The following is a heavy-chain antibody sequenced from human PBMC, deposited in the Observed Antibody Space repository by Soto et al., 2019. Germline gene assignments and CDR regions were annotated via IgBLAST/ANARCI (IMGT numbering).Heavy chain of an antibody. Sequence: GGSLRLSCTASGFTFSSHAMTWVRQAPGKGLEWVSAISGSGGSTYYADSVKGRFTISRDNSKNTLYLQMNSLRAEDTAVYYCAKRGTSCYCSWFDPWGQGTLVTVS. CDR2: ISGSGGST. D-gene: IGHD2-2*01. V-gene: IGHV3-23*01. CDR1: GFTFSSHA. CDR3: AKRGTSCYCSWFDP. J-gene: IGHJ5*02.